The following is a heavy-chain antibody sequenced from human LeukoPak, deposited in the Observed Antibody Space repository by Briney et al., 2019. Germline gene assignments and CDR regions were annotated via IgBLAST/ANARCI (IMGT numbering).Heavy chain of an antibody. D-gene: IGHD2-2*01. V-gene: IGHV4-4*07. Sequence: SETLSLTCTVSGGSISSYYWSWIRQPAGKGLEWIGRIYTSGSTNYNPSLKSRVTMSVDTSKNQFSLKLSSVTAADTAVYYCARGGVVPAAHYYYYYMDVWGKGTTVTVSS. CDR1: GGSISSYY. J-gene: IGHJ6*03. CDR3: ARGGVVPAAHYYYYYMDV. CDR2: IYTSGST.